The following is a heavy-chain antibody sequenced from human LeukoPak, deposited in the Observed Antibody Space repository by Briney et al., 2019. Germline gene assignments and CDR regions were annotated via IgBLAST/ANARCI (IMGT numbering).Heavy chain of an antibody. CDR2: IGSSATYI. CDR1: GFTFSSYT. CDR3: ATWDDYGDFVAFEY. V-gene: IGHV3-21*01. J-gene: IGHJ4*02. Sequence: GGSLRLSCGGSGFTFSSYTMNWVRQAPGKGLEWVASIGSSATYIYYADSVRGRFTISRDDAKKSVFLHMNSPRAEDTAVYFCATWDDYGDFVAFEYWGQGTLVTVSS. D-gene: IGHD4-17*01.